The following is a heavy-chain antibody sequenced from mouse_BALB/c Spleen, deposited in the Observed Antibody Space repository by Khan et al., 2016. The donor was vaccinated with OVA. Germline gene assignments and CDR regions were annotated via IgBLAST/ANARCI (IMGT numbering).Heavy chain of an antibody. CDR2: IYPGDGDT. V-gene: IGHV1-80*01. CDR3: ARSYGYGGYFDV. Sequence: QVQLKESGAELVRPGSSVKTSCKASGYAFSSYWMNWVKQRPGQGLEWIGQIYPGDGDTNYNGKFKGKATLTADKSSSTAYMQLSSLTSEDSAVYFCARSYGYGGYFDVWGAGTTVTVSS. D-gene: IGHD2-14*01. CDR1: GYAFSSYW. J-gene: IGHJ1*01.